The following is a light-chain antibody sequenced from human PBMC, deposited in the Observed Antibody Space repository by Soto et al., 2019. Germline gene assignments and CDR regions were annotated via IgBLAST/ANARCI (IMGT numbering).Light chain of an antibody. CDR2: WAS. CDR1: RSLFYSPHNKSY. Sequence: DIVMTQSPDSLAVSLGERATINCTYGRSLFYSPHNKSYLAWYQQKVGQPPQMLIYWASTRESGVPDRFRGSGSGTDFTLTISSLQADDVAVYYCQQYYRAPRTFGQGTKVE. V-gene: IGKV4-1*01. CDR3: QQYYRAPRT. J-gene: IGKJ2*01.